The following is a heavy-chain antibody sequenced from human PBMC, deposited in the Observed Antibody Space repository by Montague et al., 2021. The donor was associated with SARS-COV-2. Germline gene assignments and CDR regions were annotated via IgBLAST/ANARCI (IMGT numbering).Heavy chain of an antibody. V-gene: IGHV4-39*01. CDR3: ARHRVASGWNYFDP. CDR1: GVSISGYTYF. D-gene: IGHD1-7*01. J-gene: IGHJ5*02. CDR2: VYYSGST. Sequence: SETLSLTCTVSGVSISGYTYFWGWIRQPPGKGLEWIASVYYSGSTYYNPSLKSRVTISVDTSKNQSSLQVSSVTAADSAIYYCARHRVASGWNYFDPRGQGTLVTVSS.